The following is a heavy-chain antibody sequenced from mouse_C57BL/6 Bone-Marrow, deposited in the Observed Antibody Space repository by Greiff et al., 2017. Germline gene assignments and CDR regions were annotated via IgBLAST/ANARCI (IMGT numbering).Heavy chain of an antibody. Sequence: VQLQQSGAELVRPGASVKLSCTASGFNFKDDYMHWVKQRPEQGLEWIGWIDPENGATEYVSKFQGKATITVGTSSNAAYLQLSSLTSEDIAVYYWTTITTVVADWYFDVWGTGTTVTVSS. CDR3: TTITTVVADWYFDV. CDR1: GFNFKDDY. V-gene: IGHV14-4*01. J-gene: IGHJ1*03. D-gene: IGHD1-1*01. CDR2: IDPENGAT.